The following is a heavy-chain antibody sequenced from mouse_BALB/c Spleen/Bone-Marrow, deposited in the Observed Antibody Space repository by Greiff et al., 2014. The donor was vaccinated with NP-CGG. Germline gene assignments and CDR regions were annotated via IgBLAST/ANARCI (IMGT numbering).Heavy chain of an antibody. J-gene: IGHJ3*01. D-gene: IGHD2-4*01. V-gene: IGHV1-82*01. CDR3: ALYDYDGLSWFAY. Sequence: VQLQQSGPELVKPGASVKISCKASGYAFSSSWMNWVKQRPGQGLEWIGRIYPGDGNTSYNGKFKGKATLTADKSSTTAYMQLSSLTSVDSAVYFCALYDYDGLSWFAYWGQGTLVTVSA. CDR1: GYAFSSSW. CDR2: IYPGDGNT.